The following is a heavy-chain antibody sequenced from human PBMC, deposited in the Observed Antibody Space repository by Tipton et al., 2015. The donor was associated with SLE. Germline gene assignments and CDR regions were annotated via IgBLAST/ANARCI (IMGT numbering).Heavy chain of an antibody. V-gene: IGHV3-11*04. Sequence: LSLTCTVSGGSISSHYWSWIRQPPGKGLEWVSYISSSSSTIYYADSVKGRFTISRDNAKNSLYLQMNSLRAEDTAVYYCARDGYYGMDVWGQGTTVTVSS. CDR3: ARDGYYGMDV. CDR2: ISSSSSTI. J-gene: IGHJ6*02. CDR1: GGSISSHY.